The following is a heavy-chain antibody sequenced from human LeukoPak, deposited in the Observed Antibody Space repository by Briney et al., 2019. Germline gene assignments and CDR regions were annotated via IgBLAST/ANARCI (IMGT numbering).Heavy chain of an antibody. V-gene: IGHV3-74*01. Sequence: GGSLRLSCAASGFTFSSYWMHWVRQAPGKGLVWVSRINGDGSSTSYADSVKGRLTISRDNAKNTLYLQMNGLRAEDTAVYYCARGYSSSYRIDYWGQGTLVTVSS. D-gene: IGHD6-6*01. CDR3: ARGYSSSYRIDY. CDR2: INGDGSST. J-gene: IGHJ4*02. CDR1: GFTFSSYW.